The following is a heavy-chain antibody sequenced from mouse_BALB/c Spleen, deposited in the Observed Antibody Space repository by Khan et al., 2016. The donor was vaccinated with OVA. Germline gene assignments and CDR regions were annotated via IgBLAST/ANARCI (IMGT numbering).Heavy chain of an antibody. CDR3: ARGSGEDRFAY. D-gene: IGHD1-3*01. Sequence: QVRLQQSGAELVRPGVSVKISCKGSGYTFTDYAMHWVKQSHAKSLEWIGVISTHYGDASYNQKFKGKATMTVDKSSSTAYMELARLTSEDSAIYYWARGSGEDRFAYWGQGTLVTVSA. V-gene: IGHV1S137*01. CDR2: ISTHYGDA. J-gene: IGHJ3*01. CDR1: GYTFTDYA.